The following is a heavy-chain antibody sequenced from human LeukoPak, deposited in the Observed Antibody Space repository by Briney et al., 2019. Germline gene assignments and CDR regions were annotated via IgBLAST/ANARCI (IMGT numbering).Heavy chain of an antibody. CDR2: LYSAGDI. Sequence: GGSLRLSCAVSGFTVRTNYMSWVRQAPGKGLEWVSILYSAGDIYYVDSVKGRFTISRDNSRNTLYLQMNSLRAEDTAVYYCARDSSGYYVGPSGYWGQGTLVTVSS. D-gene: IGHD3-22*01. J-gene: IGHJ4*02. V-gene: IGHV3-53*01. CDR1: GFTVRTNY. CDR3: ARDSSGYYVGPSGY.